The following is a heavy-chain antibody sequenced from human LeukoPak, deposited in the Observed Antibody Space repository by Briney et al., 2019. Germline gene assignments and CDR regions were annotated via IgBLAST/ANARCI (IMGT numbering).Heavy chain of an antibody. Sequence: GASVKVSCKASGFTFTSSAVQWVRQARGQRLEWIGWIVVGSGNTNYAQKFQERVTMTTDTSTSTAYMELRSLRSDDTAVYYCASPGPTYYYGSGSLGPLGYWGQGALVTVSS. D-gene: IGHD3-10*01. CDR2: IVVGSGNT. J-gene: IGHJ4*02. V-gene: IGHV1-58*01. CDR1: GFTFTSSA. CDR3: ASPGPTYYYGSGSLGPLGY.